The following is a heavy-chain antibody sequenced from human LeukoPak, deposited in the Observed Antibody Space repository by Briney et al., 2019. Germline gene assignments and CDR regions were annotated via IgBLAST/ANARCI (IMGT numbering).Heavy chain of an antibody. J-gene: IGHJ4*02. V-gene: IGHV1-69*13. CDR2: IIPIFGTA. Sequence: SVKVSCKASGGTFSSYAISWVRQAPGQGLEWIGGIIPIFGTANYAQKFQGRVTITADESTSTAYMELSSLRSEDTAVYYCARDYSGSYSFDYWGQGTLVTVSS. D-gene: IGHD1-26*01. CDR3: ARDYSGSYSFDY. CDR1: GGTFSSYA.